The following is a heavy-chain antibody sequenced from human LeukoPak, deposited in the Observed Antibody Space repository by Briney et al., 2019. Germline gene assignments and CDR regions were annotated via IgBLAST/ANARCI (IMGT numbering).Heavy chain of an antibody. Sequence: SETLSLTCTVSGGSISSGDYYWSWHRQPPGKGLEWIGYIYYSGSTYYNPSLKSRVTISVDTSKNQFSLKLSSVTAADTAVYYCAREVRMVYAAGWYFDYWGQGTLVTVSS. CDR1: GGSISSGDYY. J-gene: IGHJ4*02. D-gene: IGHD2-8*01. CDR2: IYYSGST. V-gene: IGHV4-30-4*08. CDR3: AREVRMVYAAGWYFDY.